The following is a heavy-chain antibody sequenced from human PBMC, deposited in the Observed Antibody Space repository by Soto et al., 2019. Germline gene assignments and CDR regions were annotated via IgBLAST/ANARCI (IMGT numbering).Heavy chain of an antibody. D-gene: IGHD4-17*01. CDR1: GDTFSGYS. CDR3: ARDVGRLRPYNWFDP. J-gene: IGHJ5*02. Sequence: SVKVSCKASGDTFSGYSISWARQAPGQGLEWMGGIIPLFGTTNYAQRFQGRVTITADESTSTAYMELSSLRSEDTAVYYCARDVGRLRPYNWFDPWGQGTQVTVSS. CDR2: IIPLFGTT. V-gene: IGHV1-69*13.